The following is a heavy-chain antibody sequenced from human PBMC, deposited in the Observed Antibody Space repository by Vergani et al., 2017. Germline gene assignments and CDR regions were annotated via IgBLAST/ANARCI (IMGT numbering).Heavy chain of an antibody. CDR3: ARTTGSHYYDFWSGYYRPP. CDR2: IYTSGST. J-gene: IGHJ5*02. V-gene: IGHV4-4*07. Sequence: QVQLQESGPGLVKPSETLSLTCTVSGGSISSYYWSWIRQPAGKGLEWIGRIYTSGSTNYNPSLKSRVTMSVDTSKNQFSLKLSSVTAADTAVYYCARTTGSHYYDFWSGYYRPPWGQGTLVTVSS. D-gene: IGHD3-3*01. CDR1: GGSISSYY.